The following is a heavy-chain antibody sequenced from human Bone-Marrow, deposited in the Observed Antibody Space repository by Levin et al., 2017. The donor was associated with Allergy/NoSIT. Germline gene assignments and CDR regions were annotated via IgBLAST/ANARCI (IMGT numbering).Heavy chain of an antibody. J-gene: IGHJ4*02. CDR2: IYFNGRT. Sequence: SETLSLTCSVFDGSISSSNHYWGWIRQPPGKGLEWIGTIYFNGRTSYNPSLNSRVTISVDTSRNQFSLNLKSVTAADTAIYYCARAGLRFLEWLSFFDSWGLGTLVIVSS. V-gene: IGHV4-39*07. D-gene: IGHD3-3*01. CDR3: ARAGLRFLEWLSFFDS. CDR1: DGSISSSNHY.